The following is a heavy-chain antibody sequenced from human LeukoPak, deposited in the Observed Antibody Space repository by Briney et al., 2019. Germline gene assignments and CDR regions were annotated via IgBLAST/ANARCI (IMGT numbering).Heavy chain of an antibody. CDR2: IYTSGST. V-gene: IGHV4-4*07. CDR1: GGSISSYY. D-gene: IGHD1-26*01. J-gene: IGHJ5*02. Sequence: SETLSLTCTVSGGSISSYYWSWIRQPAGKGLEWIGRIYTSGSTNYNPSLKSRVTISVDTSNNQFSLKVTSVTAADTAMYYCTKRQGPTSGSYDYFDPGGQGALVTVSS. CDR3: TKRQGPTSGSYDYFDP.